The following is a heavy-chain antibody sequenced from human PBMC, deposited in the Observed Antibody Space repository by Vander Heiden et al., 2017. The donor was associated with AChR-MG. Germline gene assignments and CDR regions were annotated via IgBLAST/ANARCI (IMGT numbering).Heavy chain of an antibody. V-gene: IGHV3-9*01. D-gene: IGHD6-13*01. CDR3: AKDMGAAAGGNYYYYGMDV. CDR1: GFTFDDYA. Sequence: EVQLVESGGGLVQPGRSLRLSCAASGFTFDDYAMHWVRQAPGKGLEWVSGISWNSGSIGYADSVKGRFTISRDNAKNSLYLQMNSLRAEDTALYYCAKDMGAAAGGNYYYYGMDVWGQGTTVTVSS. CDR2: ISWNSGSI. J-gene: IGHJ6*02.